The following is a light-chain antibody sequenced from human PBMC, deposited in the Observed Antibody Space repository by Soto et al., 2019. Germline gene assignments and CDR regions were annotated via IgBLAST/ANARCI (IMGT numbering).Light chain of an antibody. V-gene: IGKV3-15*01. J-gene: IGKJ2*01. Sequence: TQSPSTVSASVGDRVTITCRTSKTTGTWMAWYQQKPGQAPRLLIYGASTRATGIPPRFSGSGSGTEFTLTISSLQSEDFAVYYCQQYNNWLMYTFGQGTKLEIK. CDR2: GAS. CDR1: KTTGTW. CDR3: QQYNNWLMYT.